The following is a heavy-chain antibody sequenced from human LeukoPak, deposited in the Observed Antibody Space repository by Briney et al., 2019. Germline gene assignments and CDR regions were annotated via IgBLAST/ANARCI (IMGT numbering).Heavy chain of an antibody. CDR3: AKGRGKWLASGGGYGMDV. J-gene: IGHJ6*02. Sequence: GGSLRLSCAASGFTFSSYAMSWVRQAPGKGLEWVSAISGSGGSTYYADSVKGRFTISRDNSKNTLYLQMNSLRAEDTARYYCAKGRGKWLASGGGYGMDVWGQGTTVTVSS. V-gene: IGHV3-23*01. CDR1: GFTFSSYA. D-gene: IGHD6-19*01. CDR2: ISGSGGST.